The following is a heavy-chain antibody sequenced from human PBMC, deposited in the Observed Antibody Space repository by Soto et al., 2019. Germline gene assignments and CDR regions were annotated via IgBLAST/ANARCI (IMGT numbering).Heavy chain of an antibody. V-gene: IGHV4-30-4*01. CDR1: GGSINSGYYY. CDR3: VRGGPSGRGFYWFDS. J-gene: IGHJ5*01. D-gene: IGHD3-10*01. CDR2: IYYSGST. Sequence: SETLSLTCTVSGGSINSGYYYWSWIRQPPGKGLEWIGYIYYSGSTYYNPSLESRVTISVDTSKTQFSLKLSSVTAADTAVYYCVRGGPSGRGFYWFDSWGQGTLVTVSS.